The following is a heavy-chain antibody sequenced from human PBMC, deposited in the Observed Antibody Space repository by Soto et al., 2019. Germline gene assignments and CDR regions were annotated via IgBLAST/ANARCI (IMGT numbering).Heavy chain of an antibody. V-gene: IGHV3-11*01. D-gene: IGHD6-13*01. Sequence: GGSLRLSCAASGFTFSDYYMSWIRQAPGKGLEWVSYISSSGSTIYYADSVKGRFTISRDNAKNSLYLQMNSLRAEDTAVYYCARVLAWAAAGTYVPNNWFDPWGQGALVTVSS. CDR1: GFTFSDYY. CDR2: ISSSGSTI. CDR3: ARVLAWAAAGTYVPNNWFDP. J-gene: IGHJ5*02.